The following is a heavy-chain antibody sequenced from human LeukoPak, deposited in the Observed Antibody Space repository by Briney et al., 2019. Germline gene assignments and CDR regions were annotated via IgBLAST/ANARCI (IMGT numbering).Heavy chain of an antibody. CDR2: IRNSGGST. J-gene: IGHJ4*02. CDR3: AKHDSSEYYSDY. D-gene: IGHD3-22*01. Sequence: PGGSLRLSCAASGFTFSSYGMSWVRQAPGKALEWVSYIRNSGGSTYYADSVKGRFTISRDNSKNTLYLQMNSLRVEDTAVYYCAKHDSSEYYSDYWGQGALVTVSS. V-gene: IGHV3-23*01. CDR1: GFTFSSYG.